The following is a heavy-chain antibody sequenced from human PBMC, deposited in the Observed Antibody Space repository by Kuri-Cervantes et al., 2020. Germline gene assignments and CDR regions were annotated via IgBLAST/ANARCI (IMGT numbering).Heavy chain of an antibody. Sequence: ASVKVSCKASGYTFTGYYMHWVRQAPGQGLEWMGWINPNSGGTNYAQKFQGRVTMTRDTSTSTAYMELRSLRSDDTAVYYCARDGKQLAHRLGYYYYMDVWGKGTTVTVSS. CDR2: INPNSGGT. J-gene: IGHJ6*03. V-gene: IGHV1-2*02. CDR3: ARDGKQLAHRLGYYYYMDV. D-gene: IGHD6-6*01. CDR1: GYTFTGYY.